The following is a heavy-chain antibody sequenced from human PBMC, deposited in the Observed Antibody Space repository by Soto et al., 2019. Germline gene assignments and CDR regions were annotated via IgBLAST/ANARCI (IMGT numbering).Heavy chain of an antibody. J-gene: IGHJ5*01. CDR2: ISGRGGST. Sequence: EVQLLESGGGLVQPGGALRLSCAASGFTFSSYAMSWVRQAPGKGLEWVSAISGRGGSTYYADSVKGRFTISRDKSKNTLYLQMNSQRAEDTAVYYCAKPSVPRPRKTMTFDFWGQGTLVTVSS. CDR1: GFTFSSYA. V-gene: IGHV3-23*01. D-gene: IGHD4-17*01. CDR3: AKPSVPRPRKTMTFDF.